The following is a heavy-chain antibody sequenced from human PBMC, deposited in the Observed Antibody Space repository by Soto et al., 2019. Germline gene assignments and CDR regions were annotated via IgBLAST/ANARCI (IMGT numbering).Heavy chain of an antibody. CDR3: AHRRLGYCSGGSCYEYFQY. V-gene: IGHV2-5*02. J-gene: IGHJ1*01. Sequence: SGPTPVNPTQTLTLTCTFSGFSLSTSGVGVGWIRQPPGKALEWLALIYWDDDKRYSPSLESRLTITKDTSKNQVVLTMTNMDPVDTATYYCAHRRLGYCSGGSCYEYFQYWGQGTLVTVSS. D-gene: IGHD2-15*01. CDR2: IYWDDDK. CDR1: GFSLSTSGVG.